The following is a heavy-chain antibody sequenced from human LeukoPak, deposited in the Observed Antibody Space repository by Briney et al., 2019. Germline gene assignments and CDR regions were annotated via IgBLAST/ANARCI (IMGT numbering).Heavy chain of an antibody. J-gene: IGHJ4*02. CDR2: ISGSDT. CDR3: AKGYYDSSGYYPNVASDY. V-gene: IGHV3-23*01. CDR1: GFSFSSYV. D-gene: IGHD3-22*01. Sequence: GGSLRLSCAASGFSFSSYVMTWVRQAPGKGLEWVSGISGSDTHYADSVKGRFTISRDNSKNMLYLQMNSLRAEDTAVYYCAKGYYDSSGYYPNVASDYWGQGTLVTVSS.